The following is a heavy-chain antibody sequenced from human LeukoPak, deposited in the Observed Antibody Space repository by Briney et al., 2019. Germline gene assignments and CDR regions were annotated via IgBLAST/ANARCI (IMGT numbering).Heavy chain of an antibody. CDR1: GYTFTGYY. Sequence: GASVKVSCKASGYTFTGYYMHWVRQAPGQGFEWMGWINPNSGGTNYAQKFQGRVTMTRDTSISTAYMELSRLRSDDTAVYYCARLLGYCSGGSCYYFDYWGQGTLVTVSS. CDR3: ARLLGYCSGGSCYYFDY. CDR2: INPNSGGT. V-gene: IGHV1-2*02. J-gene: IGHJ4*02. D-gene: IGHD2-15*01.